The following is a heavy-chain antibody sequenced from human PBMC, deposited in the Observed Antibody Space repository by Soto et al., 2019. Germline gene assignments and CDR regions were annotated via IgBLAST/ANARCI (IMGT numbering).Heavy chain of an antibody. Sequence: GGSLRLSCAASGFTFNSYAMNWVRQAPGKVLAWVSAIGTDGNTYYANSVKGRFTISRDNSRTTLYLQMNSLRVEDTALYYCVRKYPGTRPFDYWGQGTLVTVSS. CDR2: IGTDGNT. CDR1: GFTFNSYA. D-gene: IGHD2-2*01. V-gene: IGHV3-23*01. J-gene: IGHJ4*01. CDR3: VRKYPGTRPFDY.